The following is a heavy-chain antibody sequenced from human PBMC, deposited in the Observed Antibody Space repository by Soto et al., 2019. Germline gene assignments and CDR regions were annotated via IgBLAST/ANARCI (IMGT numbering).Heavy chain of an antibody. CDR1: GFSFNIAW. V-gene: IGHV3-15*07. D-gene: IGHD2-15*01. Sequence: GGSLRLSCAASGFSFNIAWMNWVRQAPGKGLEWVGRIKSKTDGGTTDYAAPVKGRFTISRDDAKNTLSLQMNSLKTEDTAVYYCITGSSGTPDFWGPGTLVTRSS. CDR2: IKSKTDGGTT. J-gene: IGHJ4*02. CDR3: ITGSSGTPDF.